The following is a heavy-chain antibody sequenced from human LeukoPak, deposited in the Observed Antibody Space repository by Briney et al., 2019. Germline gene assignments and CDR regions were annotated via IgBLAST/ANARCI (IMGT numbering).Heavy chain of an antibody. CDR2: ISGNSVTI. V-gene: IGHV3-23*01. CDR3: AKILSGTYSFDL. J-gene: IGHJ4*02. Sequence: GESLRLSCTASGSTFSTYPMTWVRQAPGQGLEWVSAISGNSVTIYYADSVKGRFTISRDNSKDTLYLQMYSLRAEDTAVYYCAKILSGTYSFDLWGQGTLVTVSS. D-gene: IGHD1-26*01. CDR1: GSTFSTYP.